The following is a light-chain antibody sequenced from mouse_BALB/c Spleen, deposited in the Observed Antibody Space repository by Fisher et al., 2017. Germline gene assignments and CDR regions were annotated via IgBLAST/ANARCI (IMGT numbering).Light chain of an antibody. CDR2: LTS. V-gene: IGKV4-68*01. CDR3: QQFTSSPSWT. CDR1: SSVSY. Sequence: IVLTQSPAIMSASPGEKVTMTCSASSSVSYMYWYQQKPRSSPKPWIYLTSNLASGVPARFSGSGSGTSYSLTISSMEGEDAATYYCQQFTSSPSWTFGGGTKLEIK. J-gene: IGKJ1*01.